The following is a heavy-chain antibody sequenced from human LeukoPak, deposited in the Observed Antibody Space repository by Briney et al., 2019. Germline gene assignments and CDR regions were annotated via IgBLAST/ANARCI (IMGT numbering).Heavy chain of an antibody. CDR3: AGLHDILTGYLEAFDY. CDR1: EYSFTNYW. V-gene: IGHV5-51*01. Sequence: GESLKISCKGSEYSFTNYWIAWVRQMPGKGLEWMGIIYPGDSDTRYSPSFQGQVTISADRSISTAYLQWSSLKASDTAMYYCAGLHDILTGYLEAFDYWGQGTLVTVSS. J-gene: IGHJ4*02. CDR2: IYPGDSDT. D-gene: IGHD3-9*01.